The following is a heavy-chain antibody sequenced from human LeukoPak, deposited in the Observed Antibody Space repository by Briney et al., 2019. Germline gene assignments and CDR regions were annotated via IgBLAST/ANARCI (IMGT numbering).Heavy chain of an antibody. CDR1: GFTFSSHG. D-gene: IGHD3-16*01. CDR2: ISPSGGIT. CDR3: AKDDDWGRYKH. V-gene: IGHV3-23*01. J-gene: IGHJ1*01. Sequence: GGSLRLSYAASGFTFSSHGMNWVRQAPGKGLEWVSGISPSGGITYYTDSVKGRFTISRDNSKNTQSLQMNSLRAEDTAVYYCAKDDDWGRYKHWGQGTLVTVSS.